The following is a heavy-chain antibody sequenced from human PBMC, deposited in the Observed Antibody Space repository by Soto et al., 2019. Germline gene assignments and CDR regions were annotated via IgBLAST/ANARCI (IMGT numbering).Heavy chain of an antibody. Sequence: QVQLVESGGGVVQPGRSLRLSCAASGFTFSSYCMHWVRQAPGKGLEWVAVISYDGSNKYYADSVKGRVTLSSDNSKNTLDLPMNSLRAQDTAVYYFSKGVVGDYWGQGTLVTVSS. CDR2: ISYDGSNK. CDR3: SKGVVGDY. D-gene: IGHD3-16*02. CDR1: GFTFSSYC. J-gene: IGHJ4*02. V-gene: IGHV3-30*18.